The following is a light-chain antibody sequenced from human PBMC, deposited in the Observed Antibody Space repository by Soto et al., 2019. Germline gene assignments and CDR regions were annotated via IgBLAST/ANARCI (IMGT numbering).Light chain of an antibody. CDR2: GAS. CDR3: QQYSNWPPIT. CDR1: QSVSSN. V-gene: IGKV3-15*01. Sequence: EIVMTQSPATLSVSPGERATLACRASQSVSSNLAWYQQKPGQAPRLLIYGASTRATGIPARFSGSGSGTEFTLTISSLQSEDFAVYYCQQYSNWPPITFGQGTLLEI. J-gene: IGKJ5*01.